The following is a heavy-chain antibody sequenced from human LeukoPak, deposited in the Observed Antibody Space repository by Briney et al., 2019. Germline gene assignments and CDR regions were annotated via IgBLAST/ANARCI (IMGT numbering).Heavy chain of an antibody. CDR2: ITTYNGHT. Sequence: ASVKVSCKASGYSFSSYGISWVRQAPGQGPEWMGWITTYNGHTKYTPQIQDRVTMTTDTSTRTVYMELRSLRPDDTAIYYCQVLITEGDTYIDYWGQGTLVTVSS. CDR3: QVLITEGDTYIDY. D-gene: IGHD2-21*02. V-gene: IGHV1-18*01. CDR1: GYSFSSYG. J-gene: IGHJ4*02.